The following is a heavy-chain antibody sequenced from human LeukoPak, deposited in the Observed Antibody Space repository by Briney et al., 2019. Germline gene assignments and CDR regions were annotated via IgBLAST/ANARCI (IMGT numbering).Heavy chain of an antibody. Sequence: PSETLPLTCAVSGYSIGSGYYWGWIRQPPGKGLEWIGTIYDSTTYYNPSLRSRVTVSIDTSKNQFSLKLSSVTAADTAVYYCARVTGYYYMDVWGKGTTVTVSS. CDR3: ARVTGYYYMDV. D-gene: IGHD1-1*01. CDR2: IYDSTT. CDR1: GYSIGSGYY. V-gene: IGHV4-38-2*01. J-gene: IGHJ6*03.